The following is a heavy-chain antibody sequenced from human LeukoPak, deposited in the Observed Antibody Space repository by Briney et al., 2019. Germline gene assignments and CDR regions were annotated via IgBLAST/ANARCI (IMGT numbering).Heavy chain of an antibody. CDR3: ARDTTYDILTGFSDY. J-gene: IGHJ4*02. CDR2: INTDGSST. CDR1: GFIFSSYW. Sequence: GGSLRLSCAASGFIFSSYWMHWVRHAPGKGLAWVSRINTDGSSTSYADSVKGRFTISRDNAKHTLYLQMNSLRAEDTAVYFFARDTTYDILTGFSDYWGQGTLVTVSS. D-gene: IGHD3-9*01. V-gene: IGHV3-74*01.